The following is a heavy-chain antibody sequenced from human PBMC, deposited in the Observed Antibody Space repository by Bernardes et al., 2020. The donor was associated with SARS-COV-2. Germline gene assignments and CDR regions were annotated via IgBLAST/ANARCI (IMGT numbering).Heavy chain of an antibody. Sequence: GGSLRLSCAASGFTFSSYSMNWVRQAPGKGLEWVSYISSSSSTIYYADSVKGRFTISRDNAKNSLYLQMNSLRDEDTAVYYCARVNFRSRSYYYYYGMDVWGQGTTVTVSS. J-gene: IGHJ6*02. CDR2: ISSSSSTI. CDR3: ARVNFRSRSYYYYYGMDV. CDR1: GFTFSSYS. D-gene: IGHD3-3*01. V-gene: IGHV3-48*02.